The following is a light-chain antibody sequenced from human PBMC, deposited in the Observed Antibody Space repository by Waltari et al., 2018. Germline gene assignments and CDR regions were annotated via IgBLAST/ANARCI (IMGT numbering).Light chain of an antibody. CDR3: SSRELSGHVV. J-gene: IGLJ2*01. CDR2: GKN. Sequence: SSDLTQDPAVFVALGPTVRITCQGDILRTYYGNWCRQKPGQPPELVIYGKNNRPSGIPDRFSASSSGNTASLIITGAQAEDEADYYCSSRELSGHVVFGGGTRLTVL. CDR1: ILRTYY. V-gene: IGLV3-19*01.